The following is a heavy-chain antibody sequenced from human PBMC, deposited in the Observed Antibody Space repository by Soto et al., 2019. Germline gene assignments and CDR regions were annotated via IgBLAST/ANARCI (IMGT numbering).Heavy chain of an antibody. CDR3: ERAPYSSGWPLTTHNYSYSMNV. CDR1: GYTFTSYG. V-gene: IGHV1-18*01. D-gene: IGHD6-19*01. J-gene: IGHJ6*03. Sequence: ASVKVSCKASGYTFTSYGISWVRQAPGQGLEWMGWISAYNGNTNYAQKLQGRVTMTTDTSTSTAYMEMRSLRSDNTAVYYYERAPYSSGWPLTTHNYSYSMNVWGKGTTVTVS. CDR2: ISAYNGNT.